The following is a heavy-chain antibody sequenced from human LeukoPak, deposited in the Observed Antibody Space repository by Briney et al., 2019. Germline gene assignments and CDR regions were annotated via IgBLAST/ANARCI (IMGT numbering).Heavy chain of an antibody. CDR2: IGSDSRT. J-gene: IGHJ4*02. CDR1: GFTFRSSV. CDR3: AKDILRWSFDH. V-gene: IGHV3-23*01. D-gene: IGHD4-23*01. Sequence: PGGSLRLSCAASGFTFRSSVMSWVRQAPGKGLEWVSGIGSDSRTHYADSVAGRFTISRDNSKNMLYLQMNNLRAEDTAVYYCAKDILRWSFDHWGQGTLVTVSS.